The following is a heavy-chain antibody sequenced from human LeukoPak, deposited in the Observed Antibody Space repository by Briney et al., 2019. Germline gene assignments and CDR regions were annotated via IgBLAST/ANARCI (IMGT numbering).Heavy chain of an antibody. V-gene: IGHV4-34*01. CDR1: IESFSGYY. CDR3: ARVKGYLSIDF. CDR2: INHSGST. Sequence: SETLSPTCALYIESFSGYYWTWIRQPPGKGLEWIGEINHSGSTNYNPSLKRRVTISADTSKNQFSLTLSSVTAADTAMYYCARVKGYLSIDFWGQGNLVTVSS. J-gene: IGHJ4*02. D-gene: IGHD5-18*01.